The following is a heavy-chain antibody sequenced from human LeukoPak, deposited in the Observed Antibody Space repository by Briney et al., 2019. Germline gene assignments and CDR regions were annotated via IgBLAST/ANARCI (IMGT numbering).Heavy chain of an antibody. J-gene: IGHJ4*02. CDR2: INPNNGGT. CDR1: GYTFTGYY. CDR3: ARDEQQLAPFDY. D-gene: IGHD6-13*01. V-gene: IGHV1-2*02. Sequence: GASVKVSCKASGYTFTGYYLHWVRQAPGQGLEWMGWINPNNGGTNYAQKFQGRVTLTRDTSVGTAYMELSGLRSDDTAVYFCARDEQQLAPFDYWGQGTLVTVSS.